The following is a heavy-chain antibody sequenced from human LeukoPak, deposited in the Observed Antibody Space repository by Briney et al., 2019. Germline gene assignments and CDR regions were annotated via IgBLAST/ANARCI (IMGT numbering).Heavy chain of an antibody. CDR2: IKQDASER. J-gene: IGHJ5*02. CDR3: VRDGGTDWYDP. D-gene: IGHD3-16*01. CDR1: GSTISDYW. V-gene: IGHV3-7*01. Sequence: GGSLRLSCAASGSTISDYWMTWVRQAPGKGLEWVANIKQDASERTYVDSVKGRFTISRDNAKNSIFLQMNSLRVEDMATYYCVRDGGTDWYDPWGQGTLVSVSS.